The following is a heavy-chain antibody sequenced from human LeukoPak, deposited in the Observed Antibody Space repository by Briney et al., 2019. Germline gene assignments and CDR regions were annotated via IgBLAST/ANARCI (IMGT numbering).Heavy chain of an antibody. V-gene: IGHV4-59*08. Sequence: SETLSLTCTVSGGSISSYYWSWIRQPPGKGLEWIGYIYYSGSTNYNPSLKSRVTISVDTSKNQSSLKLSSVTAADTAVYYCARHRIAAAGHFDYWGQGTLVTVSS. CDR3: ARHRIAAAGHFDY. D-gene: IGHD6-13*01. CDR2: IYYSGST. J-gene: IGHJ4*02. CDR1: GGSISSYY.